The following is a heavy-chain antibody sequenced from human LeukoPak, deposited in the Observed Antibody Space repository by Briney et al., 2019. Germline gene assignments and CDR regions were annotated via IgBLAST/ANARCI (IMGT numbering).Heavy chain of an antibody. D-gene: IGHD1-26*01. J-gene: IGHJ3*02. CDR2: ISGSGGST. CDR3: AKMGPLVGAITGGDAFDI. CDR1: GFTFSSYA. V-gene: IGHV3-23*01. Sequence: GSLRLSCAASGFTFSSYAMSWVRQAPGKGLEWVSAISGSGGSTYYADSVKGRFTISRDNSKNTLYLQMNSLRAEDTAVYYCAKMGPLVGAITGGDAFDIWGQGTMVTVSS.